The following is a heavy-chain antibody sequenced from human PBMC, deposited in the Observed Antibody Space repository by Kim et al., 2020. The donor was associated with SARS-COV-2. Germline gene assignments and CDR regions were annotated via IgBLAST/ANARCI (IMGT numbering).Heavy chain of an antibody. V-gene: IGHV3-21*01. CDR2: ISSSSSYI. CDR3: ARIVAARTRVDY. Sequence: GGSLRLSCAASGFTFSSYSMNWVRQAPGKGLEWVSSISSSSSYIYYADSVKARFTISSDNAKNSLYLQMNSLRAEDTAVYYCARIVAARTRVDYWGQGTLVTVSS. CDR1: GFTFSSYS. D-gene: IGHD6-13*01. J-gene: IGHJ4*02.